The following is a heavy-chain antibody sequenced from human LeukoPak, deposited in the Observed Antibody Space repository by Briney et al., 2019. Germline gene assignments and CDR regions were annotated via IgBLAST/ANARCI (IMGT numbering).Heavy chain of an antibody. CDR2: INWNGGST. D-gene: IGHD3-22*01. CDR1: GFTFDDYG. V-gene: IGHV3-20*04. CDR3: ARDQRGYYDSSGYSQGSTVHDAFDI. Sequence: PGGSLRLSCAASGFTFDDYGMSWVRQAPGKGLEWVSGINWNGGSTCSADSVKGRFTISRDNAKNSLYLQMNSLRADDTALYYCARDQRGYYDSSGYSQGSTVHDAFDIWGQGTMVTVSS. J-gene: IGHJ3*02.